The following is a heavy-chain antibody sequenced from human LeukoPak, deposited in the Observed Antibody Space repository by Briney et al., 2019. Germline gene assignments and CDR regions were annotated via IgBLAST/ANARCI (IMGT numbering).Heavy chain of an antibody. D-gene: IGHD6-6*01. Sequence: GGSLRLSCAASGFTFSSYAMHWVRQAPGKGLEWVAVISYDGSNKYYADSVKGRFTISRDHSKNTLYLQMNSLRADDTAVYYCARVYSSSAPSGMDVWGQGTAVTVSS. V-gene: IGHV3-30-3*01. CDR2: ISYDGSNK. CDR3: ARVYSSSAPSGMDV. J-gene: IGHJ6*02. CDR1: GFTFSSYA.